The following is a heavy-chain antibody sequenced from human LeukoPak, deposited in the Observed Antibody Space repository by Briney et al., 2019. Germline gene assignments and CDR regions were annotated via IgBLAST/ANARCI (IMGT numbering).Heavy chain of an antibody. J-gene: IGHJ4*02. CDR3: ARDFSSYYYDSSGSE. CDR1: GGSTSSYY. D-gene: IGHD3-22*01. V-gene: IGHV4-4*07. Sequence: SETLSLTCTVSGGSTSSYYWSWIRQPAGKGLEWIGRIYTSGSTNYNPSLKSRVTMSVDTSKNQFSLKLSSVTAADTAVYYCARDFSSYYYDSSGSEWGQGTLVTVSS. CDR2: IYTSGST.